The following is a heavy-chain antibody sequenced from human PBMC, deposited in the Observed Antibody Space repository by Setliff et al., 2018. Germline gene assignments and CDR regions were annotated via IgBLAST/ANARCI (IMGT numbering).Heavy chain of an antibody. D-gene: IGHD2-2*01. V-gene: IGHV1-2*02. CDR2: INPNSGGT. Sequence: ASVKVSCKASGYTFTGYYMHWVRQAPGQGLEWMGWINPNSGGTNYAQKFQGRVTMTRDTSISTAYMDLRNLRSDDTAVYYCARDKPDFVVVPAAAKFDYWGQGTLVTVSS. J-gene: IGHJ4*02. CDR3: ARDKPDFVVVPAAAKFDY. CDR1: GYTFTGYY.